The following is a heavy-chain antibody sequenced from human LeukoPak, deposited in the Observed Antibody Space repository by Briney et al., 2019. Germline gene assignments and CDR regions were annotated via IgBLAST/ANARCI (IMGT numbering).Heavy chain of an antibody. J-gene: IGHJ6*02. CDR1: GGTFSSYA. V-gene: IGHV1-69*13. CDR3: ARAWGPPGPYGMDV. Sequence: ASVNVSCKASGGTFSSYAISWVRQAPGQGLEWMGGIIPIFGTANYAQKFQGRVTITADESTSTAYMELSSLRSEDTAVYYCARAWGPPGPYGMDVWGQGTTVTVSS. CDR2: IIPIFGTA. D-gene: IGHD3-16*01.